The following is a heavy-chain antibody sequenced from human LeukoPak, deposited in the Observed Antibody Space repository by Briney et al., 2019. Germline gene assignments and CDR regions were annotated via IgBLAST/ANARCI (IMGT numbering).Heavy chain of an antibody. V-gene: IGHV3-7*01. Sequence: GGSLRLSCAASGFTFSSYWMSWVRQAPGKGLEWVANIKQDGSEKYYVDSVKGRFTISRDNAKNSLYLHMNSLRAEDTAVYYCAREGGTVEIGEFDYWSQGTLVTVSS. J-gene: IGHJ4*02. D-gene: IGHD1-7*01. CDR3: AREGGTVEIGEFDY. CDR2: IKQDGSEK. CDR1: GFTFSSYW.